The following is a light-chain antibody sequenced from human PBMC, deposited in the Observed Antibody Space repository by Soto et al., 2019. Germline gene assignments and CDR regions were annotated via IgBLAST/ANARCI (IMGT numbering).Light chain of an antibody. V-gene: IGKV3D-15*01. J-gene: IGKJ1*01. CDR1: QSVSSN. CDR2: GAS. CDR3: QQYNNWPTWT. Sequence: EVVLTQSPDTLSLPPGERATLSCSSSQSVSSNLAWYQQKPGQAPRLLIYGASTRAAGIPARFSGSGSGTEFTLTISSLQSEDFAVYYCQQYNNWPTWTFGQGTKVDIK.